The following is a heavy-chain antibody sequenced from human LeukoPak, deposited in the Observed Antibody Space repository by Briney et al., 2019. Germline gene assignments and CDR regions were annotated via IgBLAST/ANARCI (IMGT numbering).Heavy chain of an antibody. V-gene: IGHV3-9*03. CDR1: GFTFDVYA. CDR2: ISWNSGSI. Sequence: PGRSLRLSCAASGFTFDVYAMHWVRQVPGKGLEWVSGISWNSGSIGYADPVEGRFTISRDNAKNSLYLQMNSLRAEDMALYYCAKDIGYSSSWYGMDVWGKGTTVTVSS. D-gene: IGHD6-13*01. J-gene: IGHJ6*04. CDR3: AKDIGYSSSWYGMDV.